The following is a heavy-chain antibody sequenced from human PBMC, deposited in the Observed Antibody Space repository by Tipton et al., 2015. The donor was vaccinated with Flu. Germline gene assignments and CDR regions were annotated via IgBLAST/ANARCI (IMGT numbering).Heavy chain of an antibody. J-gene: IGHJ6*04. CDR2: ICPGSP. Sequence: TLSLTCSVSGGSIGSPYCWGWVRQPPGKGLEWIANICPGSPYYNPSLKSRVTMSIDTSKIQFSLRLTSVTAADTAVYYCARGLSGFIPLYGEDVWGEGTTVIVSS. CDR3: ARGLSGFIPLYGEDV. CDR1: GGSIGSPYC. V-gene: IGHV4-38-2*02. D-gene: IGHD1-1*01.